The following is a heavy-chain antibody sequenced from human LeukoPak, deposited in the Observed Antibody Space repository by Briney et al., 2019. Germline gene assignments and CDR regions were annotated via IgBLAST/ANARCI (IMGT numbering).Heavy chain of an antibody. CDR3: AKYTIEYSSLEYGMDV. CDR1: GFTFDDYA. Sequence: PGGSLRLSCAASGFTFDDYAMHWVRQAPGNSLEWVSGISWNSGSIGYADSVKGRFTISRDNAKNSLYLQMNSLRAEDTALYYCAKYTIEYSSLEYGMDVWGQGTTVTVSS. V-gene: IGHV3-9*01. CDR2: ISWNSGSI. D-gene: IGHD6-6*01. J-gene: IGHJ6*02.